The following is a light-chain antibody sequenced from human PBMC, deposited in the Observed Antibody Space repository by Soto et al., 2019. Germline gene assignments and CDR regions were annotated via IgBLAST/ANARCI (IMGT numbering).Light chain of an antibody. Sequence: DTQMTQSPSTLSASVGDTVTITCRASQSINSWLAWYQQKPGKAPNLLIHRASTLQSGVPSRFSGSGSGTEFTLTITGLQPDDFATYYCQHYNTYPYTFGQGTKVDSK. J-gene: IGKJ2*01. V-gene: IGKV1-5*03. CDR2: RAS. CDR1: QSINSW. CDR3: QHYNTYPYT.